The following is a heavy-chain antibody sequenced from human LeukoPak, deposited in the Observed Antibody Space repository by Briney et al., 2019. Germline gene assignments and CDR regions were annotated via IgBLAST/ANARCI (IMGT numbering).Heavy chain of an antibody. J-gene: IGHJ3*01. Sequence: PGGSLRLSCAASGFTFSSYWMSWVRQAPGKGLEWVANIKQEGSEKYYVDSVKGRFTISRDNSKNLLYLQMNNLRDDDTAVYYCARDQGLVNDAFDVWGQGALVSVSS. CDR2: IKQEGSEK. V-gene: IGHV3-7*03. D-gene: IGHD2-21*01. CDR3: ARDQGLVNDAFDV. CDR1: GFTFSSYW.